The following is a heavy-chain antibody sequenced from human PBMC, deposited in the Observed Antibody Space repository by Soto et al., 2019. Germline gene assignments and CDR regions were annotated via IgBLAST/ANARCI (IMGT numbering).Heavy chain of an antibody. CDR3: ARRFLEWLFQKRHYGMDV. CDR2: ISSSSSTI. Sequence: PGGSLRLSWAASGFTFSSYSMNWVRQAPGKGLEWVSYISSSSSTIYHADSVKGRFTISRDNAKNSLYLQMNSLRDEDTAVYYCARRFLEWLFQKRHYGMDVWGQGTTVTVSS. J-gene: IGHJ6*02. D-gene: IGHD3-3*01. CDR1: GFTFSSYS. V-gene: IGHV3-48*02.